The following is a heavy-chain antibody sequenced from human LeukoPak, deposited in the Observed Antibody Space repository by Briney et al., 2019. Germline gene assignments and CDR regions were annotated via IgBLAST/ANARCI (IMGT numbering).Heavy chain of an antibody. CDR3: ARRDGYIIGFFDY. Sequence: SETLSLTXTVSGGSIRSSSHYWGWIRQPPGKGLEWTGSIYYSGSTYYNPSLKSRVTISVDTSKNQFSLKLSSVTAADTAVYYCARRDGYIIGFFDYWGQGTLVTVSS. CDR1: GGSIRSSSHY. D-gene: IGHD5-24*01. J-gene: IGHJ4*02. V-gene: IGHV4-39*01. CDR2: IYYSGST.